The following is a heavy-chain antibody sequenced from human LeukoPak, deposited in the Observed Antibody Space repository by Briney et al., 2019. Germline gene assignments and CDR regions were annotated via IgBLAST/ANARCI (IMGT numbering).Heavy chain of an antibody. CDR1: GYTFTSSD. CDR2: MDPNSGNT. J-gene: IGHJ4*02. Sequence: PLASVKVSCKAFGYTFTSSDFNWVRQATGQGLEWMGWMDPNSGNTGYAQKFQGRVTMTRYTSISTAYMELSSLRSEDTAVYYCVRGQPEMSTVWGQGTLVTVSS. V-gene: IGHV1-8*01. CDR3: VRGQPEMSTV. D-gene: IGHD5-24*01.